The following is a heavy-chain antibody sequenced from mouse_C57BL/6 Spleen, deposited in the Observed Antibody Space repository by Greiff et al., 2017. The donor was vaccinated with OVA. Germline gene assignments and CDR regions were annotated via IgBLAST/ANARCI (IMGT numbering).Heavy chain of an antibody. J-gene: IGHJ4*01. D-gene: IGHD2-1*01. V-gene: IGHV1-55*01. CDR1: GYTFTSYW. CDR3: ARSGVTTRAMDY. Sequence: QVQLQQPGAELVKPGASVKMSCKASGYTFTSYWITWVKQRPGQGLEWIGDIYPGSGSTNYNEKFKSKATLTVDTSSSTAYMQLSSLTSEDSAVYYFARSGVTTRAMDYWGQGTSVTVSS. CDR2: IYPGSGST.